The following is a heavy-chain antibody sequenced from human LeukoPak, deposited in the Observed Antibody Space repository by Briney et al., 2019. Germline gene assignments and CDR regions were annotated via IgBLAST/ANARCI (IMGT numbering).Heavy chain of an antibody. V-gene: IGHV3-23*03. CDR3: AKECDYSPGHKFDL. Sequence: HPGGSLRLSCTASGFTFNNYLMSWVRQAPGKGPEWVSVLFTGGAGALYADSVRGRFTISGDTSKTTLYLQMNGLRAEDTAVYYCAKECDYSPGHKFDLWGRGTLVTVSS. D-gene: IGHD3-10*01. CDR1: GFTFNNYL. CDR2: LFTGGAGA. J-gene: IGHJ5*02.